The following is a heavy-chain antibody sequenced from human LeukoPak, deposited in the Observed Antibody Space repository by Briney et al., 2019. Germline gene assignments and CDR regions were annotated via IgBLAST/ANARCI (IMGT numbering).Heavy chain of an antibody. D-gene: IGHD2-21*01. V-gene: IGHV3-64*01. CDR3: ARVSNNDCVDY. Sequence: GGTLRFSCVASGFTFSNYARQWVREAPGKGLEYVSAISDSGGSTYYANSVTGRFTIARDNSKNTLYLQMGSLRADDMALYYCARVSNNDCVDYWGQGTLVTVSS. J-gene: IGHJ4*02. CDR1: GFTFSNYA. CDR2: ISDSGGST.